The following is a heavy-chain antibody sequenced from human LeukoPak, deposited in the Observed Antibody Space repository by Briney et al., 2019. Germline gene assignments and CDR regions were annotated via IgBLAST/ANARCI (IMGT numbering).Heavy chain of an antibody. J-gene: IGHJ3*02. CDR3: AGEDYFDSSGYASWRFDI. CDR1: GGSISSYY. D-gene: IGHD3-22*01. V-gene: IGHV4-59*01. CDR2: IYYSGNT. Sequence: SETLSLTCTVSGGSISSYYWSWIRQPPGKGLEWIGYIYYSGNTIYNPSLKSRVTISVDTSKNQFSLKLTSVTTADTAVYYCAGEDYFDSSGYASWRFDIWGQGTMVTVSS.